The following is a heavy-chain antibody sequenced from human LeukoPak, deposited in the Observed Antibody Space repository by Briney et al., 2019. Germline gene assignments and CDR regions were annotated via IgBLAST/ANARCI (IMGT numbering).Heavy chain of an antibody. CDR2: IYTSGST. V-gene: IGHV4-4*07. J-gene: IGHJ4*02. D-gene: IGHD6-13*01. CDR3: ARDPARESSSWYYFDY. CDR1: GGSLSSYY. Sequence: SETLSLTCPVSGGSLSSYYWSWIRQPAGKGREWIGRIYTSGSTNYNPSLKSRVTMSVDTSKNQFSLKLSSVTAADTAVYYCARDPARESSSWYYFDYWGQGTLVTVSS.